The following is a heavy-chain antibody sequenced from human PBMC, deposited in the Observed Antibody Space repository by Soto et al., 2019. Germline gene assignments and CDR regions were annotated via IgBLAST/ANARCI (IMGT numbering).Heavy chain of an antibody. V-gene: IGHV3-48*02. CDR1: GFTFSSYS. J-gene: IGHJ6*02. CDR3: AGTYYYDSSRGHYYYGMDV. Sequence: GGSLRLSCAASGFTFSSYSMNWVRQAPGKGLEWVSYISSSSSTIYYADSVKGRFTISRDNAKNSLYLQMNSLRDEDTAVYYCAGTYYYDSSRGHYYYGMDVWGQGTTVTVS. CDR2: ISSSSSTI. D-gene: IGHD3-22*01.